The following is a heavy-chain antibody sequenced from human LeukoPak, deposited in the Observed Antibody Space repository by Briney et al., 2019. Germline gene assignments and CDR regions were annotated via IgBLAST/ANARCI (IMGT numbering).Heavy chain of an antibody. CDR2: IYHSGST. CDR1: GYSINNGYY. J-gene: IGHJ4*02. Sequence: SETLSLTCAVSGYSINNGYYWGWIRQPPGKGLEWIGNIYHSGSTYYNPSLKSRVTISVDTSKNQFSLKLSSVTAADTAVYYCAREGKYYDFWSGYGYWGQGTLVTVSS. V-gene: IGHV4-38-2*02. D-gene: IGHD3-3*01. CDR3: AREGKYYDFWSGYGY.